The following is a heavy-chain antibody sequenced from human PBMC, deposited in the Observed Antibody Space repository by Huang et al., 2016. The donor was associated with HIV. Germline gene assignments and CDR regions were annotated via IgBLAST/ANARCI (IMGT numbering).Heavy chain of an antibody. Sequence: KKPGSSVRVSCEASGGTFSSYAINWVRQAPGQGLEWMGGIIPIFGTPNYAQKFQGRVTITADECTSTAYMELSSLRSDDTAVYYCARDRKYDNAWYWFDPWGQGTLVTVSS. CDR1: GGTFSSYA. V-gene: IGHV1-69*01. CDR3: ARDRKYDNAWYWFDP. J-gene: IGHJ5*02. D-gene: IGHD1-1*01. CDR2: IIPIFGTP.